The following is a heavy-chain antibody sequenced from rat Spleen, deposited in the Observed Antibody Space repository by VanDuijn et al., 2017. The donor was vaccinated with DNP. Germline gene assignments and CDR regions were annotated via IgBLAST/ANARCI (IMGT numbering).Heavy chain of an antibody. CDR3: ANPGY. CDR1: GFTFTTAW. CDR2: IKPKSNNYAT. V-gene: IGHV6-6*01. D-gene: IGHD3-4*01. J-gene: IGHJ2*01. Sequence: EVQVLEPGGGLVQPGNSLKLSCATSGFTFTTAWMYWYRQFPEKRLEWVALIKPKSNNYATDYTESVKGRFTISRDDSKSSIYLQMNNLKEEDTAIYYCANPGYWGQGVMVTVSS.